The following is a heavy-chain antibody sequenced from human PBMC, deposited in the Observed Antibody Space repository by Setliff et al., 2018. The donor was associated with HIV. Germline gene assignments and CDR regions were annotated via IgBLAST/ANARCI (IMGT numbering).Heavy chain of an antibody. CDR3: AGNQGDSSGWYAGDY. Sequence: GASVKVSCKASGYTFSSNYMHWVRQAPGQGLEWMGLINPTGGSAGYAEKFRGRVTMTRDTSTSTVYMDLRNLRSEDTAVYYCAGNQGDSSGWYAGDYWGHGTLVTVSS. CDR2: INPTGGSA. V-gene: IGHV1-46*01. J-gene: IGHJ4*01. CDR1: GYTFSSNY. D-gene: IGHD6-19*01.